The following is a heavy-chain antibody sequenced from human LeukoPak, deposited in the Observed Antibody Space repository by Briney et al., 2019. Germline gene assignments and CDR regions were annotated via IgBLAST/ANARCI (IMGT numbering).Heavy chain of an antibody. CDR1: GGSFSGYY. CDR3: ATGLTGIRAAAGTEKKWFDP. D-gene: IGHD6-13*01. CDR2: INHSGST. Sequence: SETLSLTCAVYGGSFSGYYWSWIRQPPGKGLEWSGEINHSGSTNYNPSLKSRVTISVDTSKNQFSLKLSSVTAADTAVYYCATGLTGIRAAAGTEKKWFDPWGQGTLVTVSS. V-gene: IGHV4-34*01. J-gene: IGHJ5*02.